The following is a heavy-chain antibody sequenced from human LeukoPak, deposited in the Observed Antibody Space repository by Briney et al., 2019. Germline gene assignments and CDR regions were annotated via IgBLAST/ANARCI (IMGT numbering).Heavy chain of an antibody. J-gene: IGHJ4*02. D-gene: IGHD2-2*02. CDR2: ITPILATP. CDR1: GGTFGNYA. V-gene: IGHV1-69*01. Sequence: SVKVSCKASGGTFGNYAISWVRQAPGQGLEWMGGITPILATPSYAQKFQGRVTITADESTSTAYMELSGLRSEDTAVYYCARWAGYCRITNCYSAFDYWGQGTLVTVSS. CDR3: ARWAGYCRITNCYSAFDY.